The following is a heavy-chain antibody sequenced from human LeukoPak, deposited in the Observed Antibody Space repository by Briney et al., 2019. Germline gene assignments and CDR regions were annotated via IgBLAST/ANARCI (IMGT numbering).Heavy chain of an antibody. CDR1: GYTFTGYY. Sequence: ASVKVSCKASGYTFTGYYMHWVRQAPGQGLEWMGWINPNSGGTNYAQKFQGRVTMTRDTSISTAYMEPSRLRSDDTAVYYCARTYYYGSGTLYYYYGMDVWGQGTTVTVSS. D-gene: IGHD3-10*01. V-gene: IGHV1-2*02. CDR3: ARTYYYGSGTLYYYYGMDV. CDR2: INPNSGGT. J-gene: IGHJ6*02.